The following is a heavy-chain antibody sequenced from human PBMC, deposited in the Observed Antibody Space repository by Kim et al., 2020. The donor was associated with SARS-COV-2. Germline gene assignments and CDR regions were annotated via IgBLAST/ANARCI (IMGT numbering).Heavy chain of an antibody. J-gene: IGHJ5*01. CDR2: INHSGTT. D-gene: IGHD1-1*01. Sequence: SETLSLTCAVYGPSFSGYYWSWVRQIPGKGLQWIGEINHSGTTNYNPSLRGRVSMSRDTFKNQISLQLNSVTAADTAVYYCVRERDDVAATNEVFDLWGHGTPVTVSS. CDR1: GPSFSGYY. CDR3: VRERDDVAATNEVFDL. V-gene: IGHV4-34*01.